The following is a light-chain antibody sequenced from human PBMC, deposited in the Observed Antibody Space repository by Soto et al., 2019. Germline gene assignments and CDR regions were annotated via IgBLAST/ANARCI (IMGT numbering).Light chain of an antibody. CDR3: QQYINWPRT. Sequence: EIVMTQSPATLSVSPGERATLSCRASQSVSSNLAWYQQKPGQAPRLLIFGASTRAPGIPARFSGSGSGKEFTLTISSLQSEDFAVYYCQQYINWPRTFGQGTKVEIK. CDR1: QSVSSN. CDR2: GAS. J-gene: IGKJ1*01. V-gene: IGKV3-15*01.